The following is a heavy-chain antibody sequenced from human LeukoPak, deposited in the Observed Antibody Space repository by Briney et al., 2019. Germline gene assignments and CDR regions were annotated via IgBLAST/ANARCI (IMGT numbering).Heavy chain of an antibody. CDR2: IYTSGST. D-gene: IGHD2-2*02. CDR3: ARGYCSYTSCYIPPDS. Sequence: SQTLSLTCTVSGGSISSGDYYWSWIRQPAGKGLEWIGRIYTSGSTNYNPSLKSRVTISLDTSKNQFSLKLSSVTAADTAVYYCARGYCSYTSCYIPPDSWGQGTLVTVSS. J-gene: IGHJ4*02. CDR1: GGSISSGDYY. V-gene: IGHV4-61*02.